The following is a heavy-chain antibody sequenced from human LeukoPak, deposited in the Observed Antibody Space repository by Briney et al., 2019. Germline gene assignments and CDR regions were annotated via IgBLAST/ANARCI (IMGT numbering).Heavy chain of an antibody. Sequence: GRSLRLSCAASGFTFDDYAMHWVPQAPGKGLEGVSGVTWNSGIIVYADSVRGRFTISRDNARNSLFLEMTSLRGDDTALYYCAKGKRSGLVYSAIDYWGQGTLVSVSS. D-gene: IGHD3/OR15-3a*01. V-gene: IGHV3-9*01. CDR2: VTWNSGII. J-gene: IGHJ4*02. CDR3: AKGKRSGLVYSAIDY. CDR1: GFTFDDYA.